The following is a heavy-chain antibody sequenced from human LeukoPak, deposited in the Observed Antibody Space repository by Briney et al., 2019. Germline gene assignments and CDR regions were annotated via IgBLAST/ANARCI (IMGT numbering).Heavy chain of an antibody. Sequence: SETLSLTCAVYSGSFSGYYRSWIRQPPGKGLEWIGEINHSGSTNYNPSLKSRVTISVDTSKNQFSLKLSSVTAADTAVYYCARGRGGTQLWLRPFDYWGQGTLVTVSS. CDR2: INHSGST. V-gene: IGHV4-34*01. D-gene: IGHD5-18*01. J-gene: IGHJ4*02. CDR1: SGSFSGYY. CDR3: ARGRGGTQLWLRPFDY.